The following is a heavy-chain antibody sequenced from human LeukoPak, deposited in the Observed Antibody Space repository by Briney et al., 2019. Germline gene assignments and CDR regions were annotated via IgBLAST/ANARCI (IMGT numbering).Heavy chain of an antibody. V-gene: IGHV1-18*01. D-gene: IGHD6-19*01. Sequence: ASVKVSCKASGYTFTSYGISWVRQAPGQGLECMGWISAYNGNTIYAQKLQGRVTMTTDTSTRTAYMELRSLRSDDTAVYYCARESTDDSSGWYFDYWGQGTLVTVSS. CDR1: GYTFTSYG. CDR2: ISAYNGNT. J-gene: IGHJ4*02. CDR3: ARESTDDSSGWYFDY.